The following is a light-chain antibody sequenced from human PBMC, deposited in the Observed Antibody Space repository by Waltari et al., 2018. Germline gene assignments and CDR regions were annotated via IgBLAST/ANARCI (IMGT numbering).Light chain of an antibody. V-gene: IGKV4-1*01. Sequence: DIVMTQSPDSLAVSLGEGATFNCNSSQSDLQSSNNNNCLAWFREKPGQPPEVLIYWASTLVSGVPDRFSGSGSGTDFTLTISSLQAEDVAVYYCQQYYSLPYTFGQGTKLEIK. CDR2: WAS. CDR3: QQYYSLPYT. J-gene: IGKJ2*01. CDR1: QSDLQSSNNNNC.